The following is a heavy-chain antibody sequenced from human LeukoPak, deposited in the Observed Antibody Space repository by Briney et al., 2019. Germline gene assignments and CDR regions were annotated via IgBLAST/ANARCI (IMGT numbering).Heavy chain of an antibody. Sequence: PGGSLRPSCAASGFTFSSYAMSWVRQAPGKGLEWVSAISGSGGSTYYADSVKGRFTISRDNSKNTLYLQMNSLRAEDTAVYYCAKDRGAAAGSLPPDDYWGQGTLVTVSS. J-gene: IGHJ4*02. D-gene: IGHD6-13*01. V-gene: IGHV3-23*01. CDR1: GFTFSSYA. CDR3: AKDRGAAAGSLPPDDY. CDR2: ISGSGGST.